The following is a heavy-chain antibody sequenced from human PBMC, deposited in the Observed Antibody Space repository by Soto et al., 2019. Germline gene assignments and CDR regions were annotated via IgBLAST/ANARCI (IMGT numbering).Heavy chain of an antibody. CDR1: GYTFTSYA. Sequence: ASVKVSCKASGYTFTSYAMHWVRQAPGQRLEWMGWINAGNGNTKYSQKFQGRVTITRDTSASRAYMELSSLRSEDTAVYYCARGITLPTPLDYWGQGTLVTVSS. CDR2: INAGNGNT. V-gene: IGHV1-3*01. D-gene: IGHD1-20*01. J-gene: IGHJ4*02. CDR3: ARGITLPTPLDY.